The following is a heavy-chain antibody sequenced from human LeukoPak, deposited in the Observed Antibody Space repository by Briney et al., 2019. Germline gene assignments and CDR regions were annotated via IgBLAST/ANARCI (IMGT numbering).Heavy chain of an antibody. D-gene: IGHD1-26*01. CDR1: GGSINNYY. J-gene: IGHJ6*02. V-gene: IGHV4-4*07. CDR3: ARNRLSGPYYYGMGV. Sequence: SETLSLTWTVSGGSINNYYWTWIRQPAGKGLEWLGRIFTSGSTDYNPSLTSRVTMSVDTSKNQFSLKLSSVSAADTAVYYCARNRLSGPYYYGMGVWGQGTTVIISS. CDR2: IFTSGST.